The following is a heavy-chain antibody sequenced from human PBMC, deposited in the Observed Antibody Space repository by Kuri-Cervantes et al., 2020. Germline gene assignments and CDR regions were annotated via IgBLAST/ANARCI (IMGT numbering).Heavy chain of an antibody. CDR2: IHTSGST. CDR3: AREKWSSYYYDSSDYYYYGMDV. D-gene: IGHD3-22*01. CDR1: GGSISSYY. V-gene: IGHV4-4*07. Sequence: SETLSLTCTVSGGSISSYYWSWIRQPAGKGLEWIGRIHTSGSTNYNPSLKSRVTISVDTSKNQFSLKLSSVTAADTAVYYCAREKWSSYYYDSSDYYYYGMDVWGQGTTVTVSS. J-gene: IGHJ6*02.